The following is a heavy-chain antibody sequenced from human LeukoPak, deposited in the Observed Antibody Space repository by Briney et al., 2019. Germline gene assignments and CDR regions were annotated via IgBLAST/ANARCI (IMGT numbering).Heavy chain of an antibody. D-gene: IGHD6-6*01. CDR2: IYSGGNT. J-gene: IGHJ4*02. CDR1: GFTVSSNY. CDR3: ARSIAARPLDY. V-gene: IGHV3-66*01. Sequence: GGSLRLSCAASGFTVSSNYMSWVRQAPGKGLEWVSVIYSGGNTYYADSVKGRFTISRENSKNTLYLQMNSLSAEDTAVSYCARSIAARPLDYWGQGTLVTVSS.